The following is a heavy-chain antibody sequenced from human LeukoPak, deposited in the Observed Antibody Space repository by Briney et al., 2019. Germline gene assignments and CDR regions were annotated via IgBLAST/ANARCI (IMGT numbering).Heavy chain of an antibody. V-gene: IGHV1-3*01. Sequence: ASVNVSFKASGYTFTSYAMHWVRQAPGQRLEWMGWINAGNGNTKYSQKFQGRVTITRDTSASTAYMELSSLRSEDTAVYYCARTYYYGSGSYYTPAFDIWGQGTMVTVSS. CDR2: INAGNGNT. CDR3: ARTYYYGSGSYYTPAFDI. D-gene: IGHD3-10*01. CDR1: GYTFTSYA. J-gene: IGHJ3*02.